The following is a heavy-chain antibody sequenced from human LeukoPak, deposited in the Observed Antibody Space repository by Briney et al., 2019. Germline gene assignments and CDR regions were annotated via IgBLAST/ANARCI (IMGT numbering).Heavy chain of an antibody. V-gene: IGHV4-59*01. CDR1: GGSISSYY. D-gene: IGHD1-1*01. CDR2: IYGSGST. CDR3: AREGTSGTHLNWFDP. Sequence: SETLSLTCTVSGGSISSYYWSWIRQPPGKGLEWIGHIYGSGSTNYNPSLKSRVTLSVDTSKNQFSLKLSSVTAADTAVYYCAREGTSGTHLNWFDPWGQGTLVTVTS. J-gene: IGHJ5*02.